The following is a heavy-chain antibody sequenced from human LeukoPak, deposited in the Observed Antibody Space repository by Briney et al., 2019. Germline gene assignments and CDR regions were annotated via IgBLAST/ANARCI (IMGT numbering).Heavy chain of an antibody. D-gene: IGHD3-22*01. Sequence: SETLSLTCTVSAASISNYYWSWIRQAPGKGLEWIGYISTSGSANYNPSLKSRVSISLDTSKNRFSLNLNFVTAADTAVYYCASPRSGYRYTFDYWGQGALVTVSS. CDR2: ISTSGSA. CDR3: ASPRSGYRYTFDY. J-gene: IGHJ4*02. CDR1: AASISNYY. V-gene: IGHV4-4*09.